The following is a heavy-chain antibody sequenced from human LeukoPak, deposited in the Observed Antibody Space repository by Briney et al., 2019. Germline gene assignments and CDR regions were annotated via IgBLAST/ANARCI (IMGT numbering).Heavy chain of an antibody. CDR2: IHYTGTT. CDR3: ASRGELRIVLGMDV. CDR1: GDSISNTNYF. Sequence: SETLSLTCTVSGDSISNTNYFWNWIRQPPGKGLEWIGTIHYTGTTYYNPSLKSRVTISEDTSKNQFSLTLSSVTAADTAVYYCASRGELRIVLGMDVWGQGTTVTVSS. V-gene: IGHV4-39*07. J-gene: IGHJ6*02. D-gene: IGHD1-26*01.